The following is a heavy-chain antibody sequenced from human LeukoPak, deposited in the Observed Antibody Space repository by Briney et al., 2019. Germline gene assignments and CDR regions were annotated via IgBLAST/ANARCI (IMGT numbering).Heavy chain of an antibody. D-gene: IGHD1-26*01. CDR2: ISAGGGST. CDR3: AKAVGSTLFDY. CDR1: GFTFNNYV. Sequence: GGSLRLSCAASGFTFNNYVMNWVRQAPGKGLEWVSGISAGGGSTYYADSVKGRFTISRDNSKNTLYLQMNSLRVGDTAVYYCAKAVGSTLFDYWGQGTLVTVSS. J-gene: IGHJ4*02. V-gene: IGHV3-23*01.